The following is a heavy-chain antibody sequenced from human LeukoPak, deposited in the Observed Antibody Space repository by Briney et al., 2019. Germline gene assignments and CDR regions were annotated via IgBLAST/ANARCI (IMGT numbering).Heavy chain of an antibody. Sequence: GESLKISCKGSGYSFTNYWIGWVRQMPGKGLEWMAIVYPSDSDTRYSPSFQGQVTISADKSISTAYLQWSSLKASDTAMYYCARLDSSSWYGYWGQGTLVTVSS. CDR2: VYPSDSDT. J-gene: IGHJ4*02. CDR3: ARLDSSSWYGY. D-gene: IGHD6-13*01. V-gene: IGHV5-51*01. CDR1: GYSFTNYW.